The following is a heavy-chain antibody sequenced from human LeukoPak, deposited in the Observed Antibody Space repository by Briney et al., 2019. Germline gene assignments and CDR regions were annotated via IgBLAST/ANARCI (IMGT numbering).Heavy chain of an antibody. CDR2: ISGSGGST. D-gene: IGHD3-3*01. Sequence: PGGSLRLSCAASGFTFSSYAMSWVRQAPGKGLEWVSAISGSGGSTYYADSVKGRFTISRDNSKNTLYLQMNSLRAEDTALYYCARENFRPDVFWSGYYVPYEIGCFDYWGQGTLVTVSS. CDR3: ARENFRPDVFWSGYYVPYEIGCFDY. J-gene: IGHJ4*02. V-gene: IGHV3-23*01. CDR1: GFTFSSYA.